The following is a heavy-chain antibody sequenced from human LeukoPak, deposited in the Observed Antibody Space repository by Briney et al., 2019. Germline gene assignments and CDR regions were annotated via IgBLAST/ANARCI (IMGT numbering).Heavy chain of an antibody. V-gene: IGHV3-74*01. CDR2: ITNDGSST. D-gene: IGHD5-18*01. CDR1: GLTFSSHW. CDR3: ARVDSYGYGY. J-gene: IGHJ4*02. Sequence: PGGSLRLSCAASGLTFSSHWMHWVRQAPGKGLVWVSRITNDGSSTTYADSVKGRFTISRDNAKNMLYLQVNSLRAEDTAVYYCARVDSYGYGYWGQGTLVTVSS.